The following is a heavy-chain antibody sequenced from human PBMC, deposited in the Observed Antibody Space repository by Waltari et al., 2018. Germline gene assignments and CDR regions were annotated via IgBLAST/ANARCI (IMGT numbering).Heavy chain of an antibody. D-gene: IGHD3-22*01. J-gene: IGHJ3*02. Sequence: QVQLVQSGAEVKKPGSSVTVACWASGVSFPKSAFNWLRQAPGQGLEWVGGVIPFSQTTKYAQNFQGRVRIATGESATSAYLELSSLRSEDTAVYYCARGRHYLDSRGHQAMGNAFDIWGQGTTVTVSS. CDR2: VIPFSQTT. CDR1: GVSFPKSA. V-gene: IGHV1-69*05. CDR3: ARGRHYLDSRGHQAMGNAFDI.